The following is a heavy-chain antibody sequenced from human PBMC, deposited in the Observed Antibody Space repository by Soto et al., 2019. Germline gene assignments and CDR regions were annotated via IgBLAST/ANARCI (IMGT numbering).Heavy chain of an antibody. Sequence: PGGSLRLSCAASGFTFSSYAMHWVRQAPGKGLERVAVISYDGSNKYYADTVKGRFTISRDNSKNTLYLQMNSLRAEDTAVYYFAIDGGPSYGDYSTGNFDYWGQGTLVTVFS. J-gene: IGHJ4*02. CDR2: ISYDGSNK. V-gene: IGHV3-30-3*01. D-gene: IGHD4-17*01. CDR1: GFTFSSYA. CDR3: AIDGGPSYGDYSTGNFDY.